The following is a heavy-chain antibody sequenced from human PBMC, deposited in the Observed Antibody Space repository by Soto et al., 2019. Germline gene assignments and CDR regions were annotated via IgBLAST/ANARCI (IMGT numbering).Heavy chain of an antibody. J-gene: IGHJ6*03. CDR2: ISAYIGHT. D-gene: IGHD3-3*01. CDR3: ARGVSVFWRGYWMDYYYYMDV. CDR1: GYTFTSYG. Sequence: ASVKVSCKASGYTFTSYGISWVRQAPGQGLEWMGWISAYIGHTNYAQKLQGRVTMTTDTSTSTAYMELRSLRSDDTAVYYCARGVSVFWRGYWMDYYYYMDVWGKGTTVTGSS. V-gene: IGHV1-18*01.